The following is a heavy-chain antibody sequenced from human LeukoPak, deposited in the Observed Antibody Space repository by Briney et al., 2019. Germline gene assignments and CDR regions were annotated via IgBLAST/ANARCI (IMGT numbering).Heavy chain of an antibody. V-gene: IGHV3-11*01. CDR1: GFTFSDNY. Sequence: GGSLRLSCAASGFTFSDNYMSWIRQAPGKGLEWVSYISSSGNTTYNADSVKGRFSITRDNAKNSLYLQMNSLRAEDTAVYYCAKDPTTVSYFDYWGQGTLVTVSS. J-gene: IGHJ4*02. D-gene: IGHD4-17*01. CDR3: AKDPTTVSYFDY. CDR2: ISSSGNTT.